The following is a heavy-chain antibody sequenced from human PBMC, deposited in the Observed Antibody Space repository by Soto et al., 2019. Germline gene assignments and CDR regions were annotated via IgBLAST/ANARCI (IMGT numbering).Heavy chain of an antibody. D-gene: IGHD3-22*01. CDR1: GYTFTSYA. CDR2: INAGNGNT. J-gene: IGHJ5*02. Sequence: GASVKVSCKASGYTFTSYAMHWVRQAPGQRLEWMGWINAGNGNTKYPQKFQGRVTITADESTSTAYMELSSLRSEDTAVYYCARPIQYYFDTSAQSAWFDPWGQGTLVTVSS. V-gene: IGHV1-3*01. CDR3: ARPIQYYFDTSAQSAWFDP.